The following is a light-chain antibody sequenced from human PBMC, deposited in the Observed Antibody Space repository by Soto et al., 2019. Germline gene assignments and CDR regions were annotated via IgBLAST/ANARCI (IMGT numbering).Light chain of an antibody. Sequence: EIVLTQSPGTLSLSPGARATLSCRASQSVSSSYLAWYQQKPGQAPRLLIYDASNRATGIPARFSGSGSGTDFTLTISSLEPEDFAVYYRQQRSNWTFGQGTKVDIK. CDR2: DAS. J-gene: IGKJ1*01. V-gene: IGKV3D-20*02. CDR1: QSVSSSY. CDR3: QQRSNWT.